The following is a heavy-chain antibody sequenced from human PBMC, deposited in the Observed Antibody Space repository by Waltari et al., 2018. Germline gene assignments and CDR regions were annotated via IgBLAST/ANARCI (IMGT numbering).Heavy chain of an antibody. CDR1: GVLVSGYF. D-gene: IGHD6-19*01. V-gene: IGHV4-59*08. J-gene: IGHJ4*03. Sequence: QVQLQESGPGLVKSSETLCLTCTVSGVLVSGYFWNWIRQAPGKGPEWIGYIRHTGDTKQNPSLKSRVTMSVDTSRNDCSLRLSSVTAADTAVYYCALWESGWRAFRFWGQGTLGTVSS. CDR2: IRHTGDT. CDR3: ALWESGWRAFRF.